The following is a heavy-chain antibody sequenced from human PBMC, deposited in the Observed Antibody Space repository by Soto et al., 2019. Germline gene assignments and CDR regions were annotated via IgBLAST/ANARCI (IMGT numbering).Heavy chain of an antibody. V-gene: IGHV1-18*01. D-gene: IGHD3-22*01. CDR1: GYTNTNYD. CDR3: ARVNYYDSSGYYRSGMDV. J-gene: IGHJ6*02. Sequence: GASVKVSCKASGYTNTNYDISWVRQETGQGLEWMGWISAYNGNTNYAQKFQGRVTMTTDTSTSTAYMEVRSLRSDDTAVYYCARVNYYDSSGYYRSGMDVWGQGTTVTVSS. CDR2: ISAYNGNT.